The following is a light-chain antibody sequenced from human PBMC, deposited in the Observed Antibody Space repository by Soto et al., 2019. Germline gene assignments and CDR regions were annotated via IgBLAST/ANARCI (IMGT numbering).Light chain of an antibody. J-gene: IGKJ1*01. CDR3: QQYGSSPWT. Sequence: EIVLTQSPGTLSLSPGERATLSCRASQSVSSSYLAWYQQKPGQAPRLLIYGASSRATGIPDRFSGGGSGTDFTLTISRLEPEAFAVYYCQQYGSSPWTFGQGTKVEIK. CDR2: GAS. CDR1: QSVSSSY. V-gene: IGKV3-20*01.